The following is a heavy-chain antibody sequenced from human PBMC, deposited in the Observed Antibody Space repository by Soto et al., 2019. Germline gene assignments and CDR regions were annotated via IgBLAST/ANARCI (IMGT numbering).Heavy chain of an antibody. V-gene: IGHV1-69*06. J-gene: IGHJ6*02. CDR3: ARDRDFWSGFGPYYYYGMDV. CDR2: IIPIFGAA. CDR1: GYTFSNYG. D-gene: IGHD3-3*01. Sequence: SVKVSCKASGYTFSNYGISWVRQAPGQGLEWMGGIIPIFGAANYAQKFQGRVTITADKSTSTAYMELSSLRSEDTAVYYCARDRDFWSGFGPYYYYGMDVWGQGTTVTVSS.